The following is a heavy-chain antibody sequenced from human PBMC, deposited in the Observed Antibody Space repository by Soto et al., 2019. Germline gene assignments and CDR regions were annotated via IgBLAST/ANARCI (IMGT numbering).Heavy chain of an antibody. CDR1: GYTYTSYS. V-gene: IGHV1-46*01. J-gene: IGHJ6*02. CDR2: INPSSGRT. CDR3: ARDHNFGFILYAMDV. D-gene: IGHD2-15*01. Sequence: SVKVSCKASGYTYTSYSMHWVRQAPGQGLEWMGIINPSSGRTSYAQNFQGRVTMTSDTSTSIVYMEMSSLKSEDTAVYYCARDHNFGFILYAMDVWGQGTTVTV.